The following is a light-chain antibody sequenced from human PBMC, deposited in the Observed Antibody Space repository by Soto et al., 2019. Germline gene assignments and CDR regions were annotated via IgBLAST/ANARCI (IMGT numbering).Light chain of an antibody. CDR1: QSVLYNSNNKHY. V-gene: IGKV4-1*01. CDR3: QQYYNTPWT. Sequence: DIVMTQSPDSLAVSLGERATINCKSSQSVLYNSNNKHYLAWYQQKPGQPPKLLIYLASTRESGVPDRFSGSGSGTDFTLTISSLQAEDVAVYYCQQYYNTPWTFGQGTKVEIK. CDR2: LAS. J-gene: IGKJ1*01.